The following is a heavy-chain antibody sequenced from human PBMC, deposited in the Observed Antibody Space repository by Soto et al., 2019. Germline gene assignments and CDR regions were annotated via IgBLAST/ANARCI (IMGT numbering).Heavy chain of an antibody. CDR2: INPSDDAT. V-gene: IGHV1-46*01. CDR3: ARDLTREGVYYDRSGYYLDY. J-gene: IGHJ4*02. CDR1: GYTSTRYY. Sequence: ASVKGSCKASGYTSTRYYMHWVRQAPGQGLEWMGIINPSDDATSYAEQFQGRLTMTKDTSTSTVYMEMSSLRSEDTAVYYCARDLTREGVYYDRSGYYLDYWGQGTLVTV. D-gene: IGHD3-22*01.